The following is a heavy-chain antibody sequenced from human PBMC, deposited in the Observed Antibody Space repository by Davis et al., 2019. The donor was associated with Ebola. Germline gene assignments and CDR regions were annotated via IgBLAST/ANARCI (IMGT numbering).Heavy chain of an antibody. CDR3: ASGWLRTTYGMDV. CDR1: GFTFSGSA. CDR2: IRSKANSYAT. D-gene: IGHD5-12*01. Sequence: GESLKISCAASGFTFSGSAMHWVRQASGKGLEWVGRIRSKANSYATAYAASVKGRFTISRDDSKNTAYLQMNSLRAEDTAVYYCASGWLRTTYGMDVWGQGTTVTVSS. V-gene: IGHV3-73*01. J-gene: IGHJ6*02.